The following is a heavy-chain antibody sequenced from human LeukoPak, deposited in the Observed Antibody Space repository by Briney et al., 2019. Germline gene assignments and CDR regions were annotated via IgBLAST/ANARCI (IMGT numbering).Heavy chain of an antibody. CDR1: GGSFSGYY. J-gene: IGHJ4*02. V-gene: IGHV4-34*01. CDR2: INRSGST. D-gene: IGHD5-18*01. Sequence: SETLSLTCAVYGGSFSGYYWSWIRQPPGKGLEWIGEINRSGSTNYSPSLKSRVTISVDTSKNQFSLKLSSVTAADTAVYYCARDGYSYGLDYWGQGTLVTVSS. CDR3: ARDGYSYGLDY.